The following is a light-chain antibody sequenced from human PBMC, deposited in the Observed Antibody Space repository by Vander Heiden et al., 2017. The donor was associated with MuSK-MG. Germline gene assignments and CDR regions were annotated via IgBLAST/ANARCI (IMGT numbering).Light chain of an antibody. CDR3: QHRSYWPIT. J-gene: IGKJ5*01. CDR2: DAS. Sequence: EIVLTQSPATLSLSPGERATLSGRASQSVSSYLAWYQQKPGQPPRLLIYDASDRATGIPARFSGNGSGTDFTLTVSSLEPEDFAVYYCQHRSYWPITFGQGTLLDIK. V-gene: IGKV3-11*01. CDR1: QSVSSY.